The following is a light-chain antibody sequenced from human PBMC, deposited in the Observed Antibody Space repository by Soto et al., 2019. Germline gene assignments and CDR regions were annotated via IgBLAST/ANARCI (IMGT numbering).Light chain of an antibody. CDR1: QSVGSRF. J-gene: IGKJ4*01. CDR2: GAS. V-gene: IGKV3-20*01. Sequence: EIVLTQSPGTLSLSSGERATLSCRASQSVGSRFLAWYQQKPGQAPRLLIYGASNRATGIPDRFSGSGSGTDFTLTITRLEPEDFAVYYCQQSGTSPPVAFGGGTKVEIK. CDR3: QQSGTSPPVA.